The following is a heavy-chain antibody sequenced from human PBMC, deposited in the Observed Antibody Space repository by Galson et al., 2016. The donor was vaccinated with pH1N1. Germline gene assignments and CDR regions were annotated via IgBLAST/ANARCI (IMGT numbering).Heavy chain of an antibody. J-gene: IGHJ4*01. V-gene: IGHV3-30*02. D-gene: IGHD2-15*01. CDR1: GFTFSNYG. CDR2: VQDDGTTE. Sequence: SLRLSCAASGFTFSNYGMHWVRQAPGKGLEWVAFVQDDGTTEYYADSMKGRFTISRDNSQTTLYLQMNNLRVDDTAVYYFARDRGAPGSPPLYFFNYWGHGTLVIVSS. CDR3: ARDRGAPGSPPLYFFNY.